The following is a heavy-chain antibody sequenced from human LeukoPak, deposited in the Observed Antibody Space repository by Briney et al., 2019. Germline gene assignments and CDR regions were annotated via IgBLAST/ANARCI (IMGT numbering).Heavy chain of an antibody. CDR3: ARGRDVLLWFGELLDY. V-gene: IGHV1-2*04. Sequence: ASVKVSCKASGYTFTSYDINWVRQATGQGLEWMGWINPNSGGTNYAQKFQGWVTMTRDTSISTAYMELSRLRSDDTAVYYCARGRDVLLWFGELLDYWGQGTLVTVSS. CDR2: INPNSGGT. CDR1: GYTFTSYD. D-gene: IGHD3-10*01. J-gene: IGHJ4*02.